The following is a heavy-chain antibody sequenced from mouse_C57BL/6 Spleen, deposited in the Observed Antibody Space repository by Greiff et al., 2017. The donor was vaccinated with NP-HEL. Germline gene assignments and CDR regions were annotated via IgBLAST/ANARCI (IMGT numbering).Heavy chain of an antibody. CDR3: ARNSPYYFDY. CDR1: GYTFTSYW. D-gene: IGHD5-2*01. J-gene: IGHJ2*01. CDR2: IYPSDSET. Sequence: QVHVKQPGAELVRPGSSVKLSCKASGYTFTSYWMDWVKQRPGQGLEWIGNIYPSDSETHYNQKFKDKATLTVDKSSSTAYMQLSSMTSEDSAVYYCARNSPYYFDYGGQGTTLTVSS. V-gene: IGHV1-61*01.